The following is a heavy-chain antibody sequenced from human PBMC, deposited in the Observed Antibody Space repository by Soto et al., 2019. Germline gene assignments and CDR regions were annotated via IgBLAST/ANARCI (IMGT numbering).Heavy chain of an antibody. V-gene: IGHV4-59*01. CDR2: VYYSGST. CDR3: ARDPGSWYFDS. Sequence: SLTCTVSGGSISSYYWSWIRQPPGKGLELIGYVYYSGSTNYNPSLRSRVNISVDTSKNQLSLKMSSVTAADTAVYYCARDPGSWYFDSWGQGILVTVSS. D-gene: IGHD3-10*01. CDR1: GGSISSYY. J-gene: IGHJ4*02.